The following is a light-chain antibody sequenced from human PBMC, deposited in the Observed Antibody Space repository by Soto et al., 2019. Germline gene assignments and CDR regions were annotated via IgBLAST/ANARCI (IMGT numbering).Light chain of an antibody. V-gene: IGLV1-44*01. CDR3: AAWDDSLNGL. J-gene: IGLJ3*02. CDR2: NNN. CDR1: SSNIGSNA. Sequence: SVLTQPPSASGTPGQRVTISCSGSSSNIGSNAVNWYQQLPGTAPKLLIYNNNQRPSGVPDRFSGSKSGTSASLAISGLQSGDEAYYYCAAWDDSLNGLFGGGTQLTVL.